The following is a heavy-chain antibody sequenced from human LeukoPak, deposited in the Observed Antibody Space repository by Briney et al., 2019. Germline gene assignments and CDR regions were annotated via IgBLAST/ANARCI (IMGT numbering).Heavy chain of an antibody. D-gene: IGHD1-26*01. CDR1: GFTFSDYY. V-gene: IGHV3-11*04. J-gene: IGHJ4*02. Sequence: GGSLRLSCAASGFTFSDYYVSWIRQAPGKGLEWVSYISSSGSTIYYADSVKGRFTISRDNAKNSLYLQMNSLRAEDTAVYYCARELWELLVDYWGQGTLVTVSS. CDR3: ARELWELLVDY. CDR2: ISSSGSTI.